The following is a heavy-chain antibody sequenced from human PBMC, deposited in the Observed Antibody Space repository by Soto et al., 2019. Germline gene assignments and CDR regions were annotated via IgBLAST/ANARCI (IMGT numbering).Heavy chain of an antibody. J-gene: IGHJ5*02. CDR1: GFTFSSYS. CDR2: ISSSSSYI. D-gene: IGHD3-3*01. CDR3: ARIQINTIFGVVILEGTNNWFDP. V-gene: IGHV3-21*01. Sequence: GGSLRLSCAASGFTFSSYSMNWVRQAPGKGLEWVSAISSSSSYIYYADSVKGRFTISRDNAKNSLYLQMNSRRAEDTAVYYCARIQINTIFGVVILEGTNNWFDPWGQGTLVTVSS.